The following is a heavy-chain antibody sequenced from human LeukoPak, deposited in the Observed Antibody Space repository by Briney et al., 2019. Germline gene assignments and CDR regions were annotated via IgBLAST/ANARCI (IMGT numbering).Heavy chain of an antibody. CDR2: INWRGGGT. D-gene: IGHD1-26*01. Sequence: PSETLSLTCTVSGGSMTNNTFYWGWIRQPPGKGLEWVSSINWRGGGTTYADSVKGRFTISRDNAKNSLFLQMDSLRAEDTALYFCARVRAWELQDYFDHWGQGTLVTVSS. CDR1: GGSMTNNT. V-gene: IGHV3-20*04. J-gene: IGHJ4*02. CDR3: ARVRAWELQDYFDH.